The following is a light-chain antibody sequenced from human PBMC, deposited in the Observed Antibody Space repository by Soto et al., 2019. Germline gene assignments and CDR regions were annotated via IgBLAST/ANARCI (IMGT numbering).Light chain of an antibody. Sequence: DIHMTQSPSSLSASVGDRVTISCRASQSISSYFNWYQQKPGKVPKLLIYATSSLQSGVPSRFSGSGSGTDFTLTISNLQPEDSATYYCQRSYYSWTFGQGTKVDIK. CDR3: QRSYYSWT. V-gene: IGKV1-39*01. CDR2: ATS. CDR1: QSISSY. J-gene: IGKJ1*01.